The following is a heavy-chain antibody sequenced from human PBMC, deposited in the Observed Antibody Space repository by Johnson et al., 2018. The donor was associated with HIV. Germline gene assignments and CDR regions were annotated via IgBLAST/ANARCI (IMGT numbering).Heavy chain of an antibody. D-gene: IGHD7-27*01. CDR2: ISGSGGNT. CDR3: APLGDAFDI. J-gene: IGHJ3*02. CDR1: GFTFSIYA. V-gene: IGHV3-23*04. Sequence: VQLVESGGGVVQPGGSLRLSCVASGFTFSIYAMSWVRQAPGKGLEWVSAISGSGGNTYYADSVKGRFTISRDNSKNTLYLQMNSLRAEDTAVYYCAPLGDAFDIWGQGTMVTVSS.